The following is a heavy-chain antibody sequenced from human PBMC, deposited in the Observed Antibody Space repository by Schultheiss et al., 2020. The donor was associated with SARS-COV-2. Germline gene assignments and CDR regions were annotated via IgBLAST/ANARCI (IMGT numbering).Heavy chain of an antibody. CDR1: GFTFSSYG. CDR2: ISGSGGST. Sequence: GESLKISCAASGFTFSSYGMHWVRQAPGKGLEWVSAISGSGGSTYYADSVKGRFTISRDNAKNSLYLQMNSLRAEDTAVYYCAKDRGDIVVVPAAHEGFDPWGQGTLVTVSS. V-gene: IGHV3-23*01. D-gene: IGHD2-2*01. J-gene: IGHJ5*02. CDR3: AKDRGDIVVVPAAHEGFDP.